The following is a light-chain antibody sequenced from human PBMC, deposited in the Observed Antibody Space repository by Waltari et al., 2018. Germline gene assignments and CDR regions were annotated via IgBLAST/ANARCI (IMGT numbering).Light chain of an antibody. CDR2: KAS. CDR3: LLYMGSGIWV. CDR1: SGSLSTTSY. J-gene: IGLJ3*02. V-gene: IGLV8-61*01. Sequence: QTVVTQEPSLSVSPGGTVTLTCALSSGSLSTTSYASWYQQRPGQTPRTLVYKASSRSSGVPDRFSGSILGNKAALIITGAQADDEAVYYCLLYMGSGIWVFGGGTKLTVL.